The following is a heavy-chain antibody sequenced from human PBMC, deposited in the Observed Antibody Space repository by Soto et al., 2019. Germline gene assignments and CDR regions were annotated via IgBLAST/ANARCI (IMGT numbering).Heavy chain of an antibody. Sequence: PGGSLRLSCAASGFTFSSYGMHWVRQAPGKGLEWVAVISYDGSNKYYADSVKGRFTISRDNSKNTLYLQMNSLRAEDTAVYYCAKDRGITMLVDYGMDVWGQGTTVTVSS. CDR2: ISYDGSNK. D-gene: IGHD3-22*01. CDR1: GFTFSSYG. CDR3: AKDRGITMLVDYGMDV. V-gene: IGHV3-30*18. J-gene: IGHJ6*02.